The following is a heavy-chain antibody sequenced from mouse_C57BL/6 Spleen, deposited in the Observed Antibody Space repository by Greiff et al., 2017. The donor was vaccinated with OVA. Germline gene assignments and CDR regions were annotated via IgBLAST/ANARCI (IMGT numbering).Heavy chain of an antibody. J-gene: IGHJ1*03. CDR1: GYTFTSYD. CDR2: IYPRDGST. D-gene: IGHD1-1*01. Sequence: VQLQQSGPELVKPGASVKLSFKASGYTFTSYDINWVKQRPGQGLEWIGWIYPRDGSTKYNEKFKGKATLTVDTSSSTAYMELHSLTSEDSAVYFCARPYYYGHWYFDVWGTGTTVTVSS. CDR3: ARPYYYGHWYFDV. V-gene: IGHV1-85*01.